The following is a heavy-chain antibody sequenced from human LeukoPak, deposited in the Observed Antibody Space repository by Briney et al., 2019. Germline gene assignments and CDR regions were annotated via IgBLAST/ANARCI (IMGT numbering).Heavy chain of an antibody. D-gene: IGHD6-19*01. Sequence: SETLSLTCAVYGGSFSGYYWSWIRQTPGKGLEWIGEINHSGSTNYNPSLKSRVTISVDTSKNQFSLKLSSVTAADTAVYYCARGPFRSSGWQFDYWGQGTLVTVSS. CDR1: GGSFSGYY. J-gene: IGHJ4*02. CDR2: INHSGST. V-gene: IGHV4-34*01. CDR3: ARGPFRSSGWQFDY.